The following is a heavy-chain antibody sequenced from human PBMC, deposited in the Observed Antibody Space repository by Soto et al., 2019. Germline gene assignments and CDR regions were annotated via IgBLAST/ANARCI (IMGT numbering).Heavy chain of an antibody. CDR1: GFTFGNAW. Sequence: GGSLRLSCAASGFTFGNAWMNWVRQAPGKGLEWVGRIKSKTDGGTTDYAAPVKGRFTILRDDSKNTLYLQMNSLKTEDTAVYYCTTDFCSSTSCYEYYYYYGMDVWGQGTTVTVSS. D-gene: IGHD2-2*01. CDR3: TTDFCSSTSCYEYYYYYGMDV. V-gene: IGHV3-15*07. CDR2: IKSKTDGGTT. J-gene: IGHJ6*02.